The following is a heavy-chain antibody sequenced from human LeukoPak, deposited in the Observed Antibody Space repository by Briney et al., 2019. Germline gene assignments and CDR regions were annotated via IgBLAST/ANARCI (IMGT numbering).Heavy chain of an antibody. D-gene: IGHD3-3*01. CDR3: ARGVPYDSWSGPHYSDY. V-gene: IGHV3-7*01. CDR2: IKQDGSQE. J-gene: IGHJ4*02. Sequence: GGSLRLSCAASRFTLSTYWMSWVRQAPGKGLEWVAHIKQDGSQEYYVDSVKGRFTISRDSAKNSLYLQMNSLRAEDTAVYYCARGVPYDSWSGPHYSDYWGQGTLVTVSS. CDR1: RFTLSTYW.